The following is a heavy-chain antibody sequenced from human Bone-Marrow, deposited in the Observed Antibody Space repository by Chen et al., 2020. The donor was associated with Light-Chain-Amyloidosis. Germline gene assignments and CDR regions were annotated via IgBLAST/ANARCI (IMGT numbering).Heavy chain of an antibody. J-gene: IGHJ4*02. CDR3: TRKGGYFDF. CDR1: GFIFSSFG. D-gene: IGHD3-10*01. Sequence: EVKLVESGGGLVQPGGSLRLSCATSGFIFSSFGMSWVRQAPGKGLELVSTVSGSTVRTYYAGAVKGRFIISRDNSKSTLYLQMNSLRAGDTAVYFCTRKGGYFDFWGQGSLVTVSS. CDR2: VSGSTVRT. V-gene: IGHV3-23*04.